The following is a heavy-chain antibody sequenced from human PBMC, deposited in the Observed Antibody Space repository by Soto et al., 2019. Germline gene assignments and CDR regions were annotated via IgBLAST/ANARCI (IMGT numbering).Heavy chain of an antibody. J-gene: IGHJ6*02. Sequence: SETLSLTCTVSGGSISSGGYYWSWIRQHPGKGLEWIGYIYYSGSTYYNPSLKSRVTISVDTSKNQFSLKLSSVTAADTAVYYCAREWEYCSGGSCYVHYYGMDVWGQGTTVTVSS. CDR2: IYYSGST. CDR3: AREWEYCSGGSCYVHYYGMDV. CDR1: GGSISSGGYY. D-gene: IGHD2-15*01. V-gene: IGHV4-31*03.